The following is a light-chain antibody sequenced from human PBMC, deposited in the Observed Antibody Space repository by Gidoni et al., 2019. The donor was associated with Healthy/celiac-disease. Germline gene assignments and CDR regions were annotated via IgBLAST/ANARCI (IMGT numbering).Light chain of an antibody. V-gene: IGKV1-33*01. Sequence: DIQMTQSPSSLSASVGDRVTITCQASQDISNYLNWYQQKPGKAPKLLIYDASNLETGVPSRFSGSGSGTDFTFTISSLQPEDIATYYRQQYDNLPYTFGQXTKLEIK. CDR1: QDISNY. CDR2: DAS. CDR3: QQYDNLPYT. J-gene: IGKJ2*01.